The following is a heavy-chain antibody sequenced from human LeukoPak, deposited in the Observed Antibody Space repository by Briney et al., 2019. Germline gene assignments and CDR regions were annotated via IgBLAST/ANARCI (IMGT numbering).Heavy chain of an antibody. CDR3: ARYYYGSGSYRYNWFDP. Sequence: SETLSLTCAVSGGFISSGGYSWSWIRQPPGKGLEWIGYIYHSGSTYYNPSLKSRVTISVDRSKNQFSLKLSSVTAADTAVYYCARYYYGSGSYRYNWFDPWGQGTLVTVSS. CDR2: IYHSGST. V-gene: IGHV4-30-2*01. J-gene: IGHJ5*02. CDR1: GGFISSGGYS. D-gene: IGHD3-10*01.